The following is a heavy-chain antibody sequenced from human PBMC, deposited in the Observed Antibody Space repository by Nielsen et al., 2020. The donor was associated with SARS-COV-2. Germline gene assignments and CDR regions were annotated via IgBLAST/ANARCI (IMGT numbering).Heavy chain of an antibody. Sequence: SETLSLTCTVSGGSISSSSYYWGWIRQPPGKGLEWIGSIYYSGSTYYNPSLKSRVTISVDTSKNQFSLKLSSVTAADTAVYYCARHTQDYEGDFDYWGQGTLVTVSS. J-gene: IGHJ4*02. CDR2: IYYSGST. CDR1: GGSISSSSYY. D-gene: IGHD4-17*01. CDR3: ARHTQDYEGDFDY. V-gene: IGHV4-39*01.